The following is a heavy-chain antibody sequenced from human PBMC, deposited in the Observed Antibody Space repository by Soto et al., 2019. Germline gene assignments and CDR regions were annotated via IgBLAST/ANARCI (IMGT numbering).Heavy chain of an antibody. CDR3: ARGLAKVAGGAFDI. V-gene: IGHV3-33*01. J-gene: IGHJ3*02. CDR2: LWYDGSSE. Sequence: QVHLVESGGGVVQPGRSLRLSCAASGFSFSFSGMHWARQAPGKGLEWVAGLWYDGSSENYADSVKGRFTISRHNSKNTLHLQMDSLRVEDTAMYYCARGLAKVAGGAFDIWGQGTMVTVSS. CDR1: GFSFSFSG. D-gene: IGHD3-16*01.